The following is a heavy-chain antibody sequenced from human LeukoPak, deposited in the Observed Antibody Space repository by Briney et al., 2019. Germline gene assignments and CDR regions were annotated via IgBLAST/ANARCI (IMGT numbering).Heavy chain of an antibody. J-gene: IGHJ4*02. CDR1: GGSISSYY. CDR2: IYYSGST. Sequence: SETLSLTCTVSGGSISSYYWSWIRQPPGKGLEWIGYIYYSGSTNCNPSLKSRVTISVDTSKNQFSLKLSSVTAADTAVYYCARGRGGYCSGACFDYWGQGTLVTVSS. D-gene: IGHD2-15*01. V-gene: IGHV4-59*01. CDR3: ARGRGGYCSGACFDY.